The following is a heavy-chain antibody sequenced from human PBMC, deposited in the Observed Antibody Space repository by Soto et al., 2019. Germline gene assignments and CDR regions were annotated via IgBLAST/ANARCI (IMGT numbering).Heavy chain of an antibody. D-gene: IGHD6-19*01. V-gene: IGHV3-23*01. CDR2: ISGSGGST. CDR3: SLRKGYSSGWYGLGYFDY. J-gene: IGHJ4*02. CDR1: GFTFSSYA. Sequence: GGSLRLSCAASGFTFSSYAMSWVRQAPGKGLEWVSAISGSGGSTYYADSVKGRFTISRDNSKNTLYLQMNSLRAEDTAVYYCSLRKGYSSGWYGLGYFDYWGQGTLVTVSS.